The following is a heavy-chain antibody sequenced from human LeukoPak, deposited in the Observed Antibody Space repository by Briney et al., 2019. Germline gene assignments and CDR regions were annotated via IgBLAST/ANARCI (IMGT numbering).Heavy chain of an antibody. D-gene: IGHD2-8*01. J-gene: IGHJ6*02. V-gene: IGHV3-21*01. CDR2: ISSSSSYI. CDR1: GFTFSSYS. Sequence: GGSLRLSCAASGFTFSSYSMNWVRQAPGKGLEWVSSISSSSSYIYYADSVKGRFTISRDNAKNSLYLQMNSLRAEDTAVYYCVREQYCTNGVCYQYYYYYYGMDVWGQGTTVTVSS. CDR3: VREQYCTNGVCYQYYYYYYGMDV.